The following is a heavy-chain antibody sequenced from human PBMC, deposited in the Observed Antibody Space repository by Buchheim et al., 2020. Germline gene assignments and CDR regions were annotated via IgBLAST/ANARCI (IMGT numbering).Heavy chain of an antibody. D-gene: IGHD3-22*01. Sequence: QVQLQESGPGLVKPSETLSLTCTVSGGSISSYYWSWIRQPPGKGLEWIGYIYYSGSTNYNPSLKSRVTISVDTSKNQFSLKLSSVTAADTAVYYCAGSYYYDSSGLDYWGQGTL. CDR2: IYYSGST. CDR3: AGSYYYDSSGLDY. J-gene: IGHJ4*02. CDR1: GGSISSYY. V-gene: IGHV4-59*08.